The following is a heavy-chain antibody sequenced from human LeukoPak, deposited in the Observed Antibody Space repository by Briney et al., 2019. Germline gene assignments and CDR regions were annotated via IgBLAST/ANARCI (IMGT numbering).Heavy chain of an antibody. Sequence: GGSPRLSCAASGFTFSNYAMSWVRQAPGKGLEWVSAISGSGGSTYYADSVKGRFTISRDNSKNTLYLQMNSLRAEDSAVYYCAKELWFGEYDYWGQGTLVTVSS. J-gene: IGHJ4*02. CDR2: ISGSGGST. CDR3: AKELWFGEYDY. D-gene: IGHD3-10*01. CDR1: GFTFSNYA. V-gene: IGHV3-23*01.